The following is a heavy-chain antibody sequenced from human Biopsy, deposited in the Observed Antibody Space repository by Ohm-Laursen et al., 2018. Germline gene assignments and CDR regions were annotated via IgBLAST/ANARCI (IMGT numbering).Heavy chain of an antibody. D-gene: IGHD2-15*01. V-gene: IGHV4-34*08. CDR1: GKTFSDYY. Sequence: SGTLSLTCEVYGKTFSDYYWSWIRQPPGKGLEWIGQINQSGRTNYNPSLKSRVNISADKSNNQFSLKLTSVTSADTAVYFCGNEVHGRDYWGPGALVTVSS. CDR3: GNEVHGRDY. CDR2: INQSGRT. J-gene: IGHJ4*02.